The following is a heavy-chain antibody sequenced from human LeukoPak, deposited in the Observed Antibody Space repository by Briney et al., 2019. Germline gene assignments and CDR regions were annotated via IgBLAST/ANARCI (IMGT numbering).Heavy chain of an antibody. CDR3: ARAQDYSNYDWFDP. Sequence: SETLSLTCTVSGGSISSYYWSWIRQPAGKGLEWIGRIYTSGSTNYNPSPKSRVTMSVDTSKNQFSLKLSSVTAADTAVYYCARAQDYSNYDWFDPWGQGTLVTVSS. J-gene: IGHJ5*02. CDR2: IYTSGST. V-gene: IGHV4-4*07. CDR1: GGSISSYY. D-gene: IGHD4-4*01.